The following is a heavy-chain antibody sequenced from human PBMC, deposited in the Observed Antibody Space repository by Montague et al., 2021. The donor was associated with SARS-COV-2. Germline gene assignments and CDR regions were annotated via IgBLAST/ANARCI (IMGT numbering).Heavy chain of an antibody. CDR2: IYYSGTA. D-gene: IGHD1-14*01. CDR1: TGSLSTYY. Sequence: SETLSLTCTVSTGSLSTYYWSWIRQPPGKGLEWIGYIYYSGTANYNPSLKSRVTISVDTSKNQFSLKVRSVTAADTAVYYCARLVGGRGTRFDPWGQGTLVTVSS. CDR3: ARLVGGRGTRFDP. J-gene: IGHJ5*02. V-gene: IGHV4-59*08.